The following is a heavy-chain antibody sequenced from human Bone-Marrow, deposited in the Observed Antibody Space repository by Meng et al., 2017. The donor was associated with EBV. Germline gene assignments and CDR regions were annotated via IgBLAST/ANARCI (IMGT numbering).Heavy chain of an antibody. D-gene: IGHD2/OR15-2a*01. Sequence: QGQVNSPQTLSVPCAISGDTIYSNNAAWSWIRRSPSRGLEWLGRTYYKSKPYDDYAGSVKSRITVNLDTTKKQLSLHLNCVTPEDTAVYYCAYFGHLAPLWWGQGTLVTVSS. V-gene: IGHV6-1*01. J-gene: IGHJ4*02. CDR2: TYYKSKPYD. CDR1: GDTIYSNNAA. CDR3: AYFGHLAPLW.